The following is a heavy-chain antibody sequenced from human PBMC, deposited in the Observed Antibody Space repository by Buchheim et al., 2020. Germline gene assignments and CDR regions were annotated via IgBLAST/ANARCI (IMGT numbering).Heavy chain of an antibody. CDR3: AKDIDHYYDTNGPESYGMDV. V-gene: IGHV3-30*18. CDR1: GFTFNNYA. J-gene: IGHJ6*02. Sequence: QVQLVESGGGVVQPGRSLRLSCAASGFTFNNYAMHWVCQAPGKGLKWVALIPNDGSEKYYADSAKGRLTISRDTSKNTLFLQMDSLRVWDTAVYYCAKDIDHYYDTNGPESYGMDVWGQGTT. CDR2: IPNDGSEK. D-gene: IGHD3-22*01.